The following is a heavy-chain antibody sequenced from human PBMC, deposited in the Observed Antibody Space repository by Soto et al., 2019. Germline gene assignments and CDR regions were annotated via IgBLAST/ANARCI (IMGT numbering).Heavy chain of an antibody. V-gene: IGHV3-33*01. J-gene: IGHJ3*02. D-gene: IGHD6-13*01. CDR2: IWYDGSNK. CDR1: GFTFSSYG. CDR3: ARDNTAAAGRDAFDI. Sequence: PGGSLRLSCAASGFTFSSYGMHWVRQAPGKGLEWVAVIWYDGSNKYYADSVKGRFTISRDNSKNTLYLQMNSLRAEDTAVYYCARDNTAAAGRDAFDIWGQGTMVTVS.